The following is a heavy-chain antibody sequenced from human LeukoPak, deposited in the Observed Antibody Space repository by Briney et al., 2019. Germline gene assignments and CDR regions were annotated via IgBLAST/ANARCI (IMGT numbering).Heavy chain of an antibody. J-gene: IGHJ4*02. D-gene: IGHD6-19*01. V-gene: IGHV4-34*01. Sequence: SQTLSLTCAVYGGSFSGYYWSWIRQPPGKGLEWIGEMNHSGSTNYNPSLKSRVTISVDTSKNQFSLKLSSVTAADTAVYYCARGGWPFDYWGQGTLVTVSS. CDR3: ARGGWPFDY. CDR1: GGSFSGYY. CDR2: MNHSGST.